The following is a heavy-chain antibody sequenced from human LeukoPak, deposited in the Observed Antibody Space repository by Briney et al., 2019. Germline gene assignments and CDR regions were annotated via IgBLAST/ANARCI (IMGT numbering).Heavy chain of an antibody. Sequence: SETLSLTCTVSGGSISGTYYWRWIRQPPGKGLEWIGYIYYTGTTDSNPSLKSRVTISLDTSKNQFSLNLSSVTAADTAVYYCARRWVYDKRAFDAWGQGTMVTVSS. V-gene: IGHV4-59*08. D-gene: IGHD3-16*01. CDR3: ARRWVYDKRAFDA. CDR2: IYYTGTT. J-gene: IGHJ3*01. CDR1: GGSISGTYY.